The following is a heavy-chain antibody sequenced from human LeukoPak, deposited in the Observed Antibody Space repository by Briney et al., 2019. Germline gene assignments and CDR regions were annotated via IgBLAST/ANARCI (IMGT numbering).Heavy chain of an antibody. Sequence: ASVKVSCKASGYTFTSFYMHWVRQAPGQGLEWMGIINPSGGSTSYAQKFQGRVTMTRDTSTSTVYMELSSLRSEDTAVYYCARDTPPPHYYGSGSSSRRAFDIWGQGTMVTVSS. CDR3: ARDTPPPHYYGSGSSSRRAFDI. V-gene: IGHV1-46*01. CDR1: GYTFTSFY. CDR2: INPSGGST. J-gene: IGHJ3*02. D-gene: IGHD3-10*01.